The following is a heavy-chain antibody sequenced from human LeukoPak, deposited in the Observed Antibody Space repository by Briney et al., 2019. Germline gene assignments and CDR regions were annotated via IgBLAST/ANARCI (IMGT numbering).Heavy chain of an antibody. CDR1: GFTFSSYA. CDR2: ISGSGGNT. J-gene: IGHJ5*02. V-gene: IGHV3-23*01. D-gene: IGHD2-2*02. CDR3: AKDLGVVVPAAVQGWFDP. Sequence: GGSLRLSCAASGFTFSSYAMSWVRQAPGKGLEWVSAISGSGGNTYYADSVKGRFTISRDNSKNTLYLQMNSLRAEDTAVYYCAKDLGVVVPAAVQGWFDPWGQGTLVTVSS.